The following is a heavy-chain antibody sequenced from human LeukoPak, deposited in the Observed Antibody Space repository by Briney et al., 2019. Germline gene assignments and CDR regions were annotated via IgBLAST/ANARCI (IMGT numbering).Heavy chain of an antibody. J-gene: IGHJ4*02. Sequence: GGSLRLSCAASGFNFNNAWMTWVRQAPGKGLEWVANIKQDGSKKSYVDSVKGRFTISRDNAKNSLYLQMNSLRAEDTAIYYCTRVGYIDEGIDYWGQGTLVTVSS. CDR1: GFNFNNAW. D-gene: IGHD5-24*01. CDR3: TRVGYIDEGIDY. V-gene: IGHV3-7*04. CDR2: IKQDGSKK.